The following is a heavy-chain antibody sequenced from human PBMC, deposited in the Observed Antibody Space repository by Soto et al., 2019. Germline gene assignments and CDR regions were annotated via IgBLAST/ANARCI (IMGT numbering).Heavy chain of an antibody. D-gene: IGHD3-10*01. CDR3: ERDRYGSGDAFDI. Sequence: QVQLQESGPGLVKPSGTLSLTCTVSGGSMNSSNWWSWVRQPPGKGLEWIGDIHHSGSTNYNPSLKSRVTISVDKSKNQFSLKLTSVTAADTAVYFCERDRYGSGDAFDIWGQGTLVTV. V-gene: IGHV4-4*02. CDR2: IHHSGST. J-gene: IGHJ3*02. CDR1: GGSMNSSNW.